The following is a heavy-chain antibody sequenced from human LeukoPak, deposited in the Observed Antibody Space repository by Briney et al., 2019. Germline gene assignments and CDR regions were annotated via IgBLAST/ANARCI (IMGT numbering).Heavy chain of an antibody. CDR3: TKGTRQPL. J-gene: IGHJ4*02. CDR1: GGSISSYY. D-gene: IGHD6-13*01. CDR2: IFYTGDK. V-gene: IGHV4-59*01. Sequence: SETLSLTCTVSGGSISSYYWSWIRQPPGKGLESIGYIFYTGDKNYNPSLGSRVTMSLDTSKNQVSLRLTSVTPADTGVYYCTKGTRQPLWGQGTLVTVSS.